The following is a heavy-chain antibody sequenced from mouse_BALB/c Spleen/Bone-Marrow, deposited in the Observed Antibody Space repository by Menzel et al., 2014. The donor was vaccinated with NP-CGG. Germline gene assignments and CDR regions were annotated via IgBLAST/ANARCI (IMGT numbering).Heavy chain of an antibody. CDR1: GFNIKDTY. D-gene: IGHD2-4*01. J-gene: IGHJ2*01. Sequence: VQLKESGAELVKPGASVKLSCTASGFNIKDTYMHWVKPRPEQGLEWIGRIDPANGNTKYDPKFQGKATITADTSSNTAYLQLSSLTSEDTAVYYCARFPYDYGGGDYWGQGTTLTVSS. CDR2: IDPANGNT. V-gene: IGHV14-3*02. CDR3: ARFPYDYGGGDY.